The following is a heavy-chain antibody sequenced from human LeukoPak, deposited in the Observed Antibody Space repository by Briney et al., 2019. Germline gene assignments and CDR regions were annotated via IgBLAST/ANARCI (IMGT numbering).Heavy chain of an antibody. CDR2: IYSGST. V-gene: IGHV4-4*07. D-gene: IGHD3-16*01. Sequence: TSETLSLTCTVSGGSISTYYWSWLRQPAGKGLEWIGRIYSGSTNYNPSLKNRVTMSVDTSKNQFSLKLSSVTAADTAISYCARVPGGATWHIDYWGQGTLVTVSS. J-gene: IGHJ4*02. CDR3: ARVPGGATWHIDY. CDR1: GGSISTYY.